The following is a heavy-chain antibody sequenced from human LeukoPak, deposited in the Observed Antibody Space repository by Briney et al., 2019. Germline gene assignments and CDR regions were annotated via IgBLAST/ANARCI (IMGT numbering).Heavy chain of an antibody. Sequence: GGSLRLSCAASGFTFSDYYMSWIRQAPGKGLEWVSYISSSSYTNYADSVKGRFTISRDNAKNALYLQMYSLRAEDTAVYYCARADYMTANDYWGQGTLVTVSS. V-gene: IGHV3-11*05. J-gene: IGHJ4*02. CDR3: ARADYMTANDY. CDR2: ISSSSYT. D-gene: IGHD2-21*02. CDR1: GFTFSDYY.